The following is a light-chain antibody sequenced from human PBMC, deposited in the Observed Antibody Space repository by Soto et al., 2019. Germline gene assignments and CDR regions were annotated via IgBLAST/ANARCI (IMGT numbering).Light chain of an antibody. V-gene: IGKV3-20*01. CDR1: QSVSSSY. Sequence: EIVLTQSPGTLSLSPGERATLSCRAGQSVSSSYLAWYQQKPGQAPRLLIYGASSRATGIPDRFSGSGSGTDFTLTISRLEPEDFAVYYCQQYGSSPPITFGHGTRLEIK. J-gene: IGKJ5*01. CDR3: QQYGSSPPIT. CDR2: GAS.